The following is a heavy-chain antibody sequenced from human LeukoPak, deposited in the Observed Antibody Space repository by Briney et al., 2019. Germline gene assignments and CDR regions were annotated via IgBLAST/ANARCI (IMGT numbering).Heavy chain of an antibody. J-gene: IGHJ4*02. D-gene: IGHD6-13*01. V-gene: IGHV3-64*01. Sequence: GGSLRLSCAASGFTLSIYAMHWVRQAPGKGLEDVSAISSNGGSTHYANSVKGRFTIYRDNPKNTLYLQMGSLGAEDMAVYYCARGTKSYSSSLTYWGQGPLVTVS. CDR3: ARGTKSYSSSLTY. CDR1: GFTLSIYA. CDR2: ISSNGGST.